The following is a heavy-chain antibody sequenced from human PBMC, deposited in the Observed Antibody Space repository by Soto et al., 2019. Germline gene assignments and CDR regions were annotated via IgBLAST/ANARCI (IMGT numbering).Heavy chain of an antibody. CDR2: INPNSGGT. CDR1: GYTFTGYY. Sequence: GASVKVSCKASGYTFTGYYMHWVRQAPGQGLEWMGWINPNSGGTNYAQKFQGWVTMTRDTSISTAYMELSWLRSDDTAVYYCARNSGYDSLTYDYWGQGTLVTVSS. CDR3: ARNSGYDSLTYDY. V-gene: IGHV1-2*04. J-gene: IGHJ4*02. D-gene: IGHD5-12*01.